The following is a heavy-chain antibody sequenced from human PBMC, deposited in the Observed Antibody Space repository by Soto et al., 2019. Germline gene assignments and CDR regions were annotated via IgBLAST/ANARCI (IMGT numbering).Heavy chain of an antibody. V-gene: IGHV1-69*13. Sequence: ASVKVSCKASGGTFSSYAISWVRQAPGQGLEWMGGIIPIFGTANYAQKFQGRATITADESTSTAYMELSSLRSEDTAVYYCARSDDYYYYGMDVWGQGTTVTVSS. J-gene: IGHJ6*02. CDR2: IIPIFGTA. CDR3: ARSDDYYYYGMDV. CDR1: GGTFSSYA.